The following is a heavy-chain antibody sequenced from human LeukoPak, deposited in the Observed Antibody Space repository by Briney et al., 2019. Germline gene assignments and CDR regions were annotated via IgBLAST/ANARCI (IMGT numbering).Heavy chain of an antibody. CDR1: GFTFSSYA. D-gene: IGHD6-19*01. V-gene: IGHV3-23*01. J-gene: IGHJ3*02. CDR3: AKGGSSGWYGAFDI. Sequence: PGGSLRLSCAASGFTFSSYAMNWVRQAPGKGLEWVSTISDSGGSTYYADSVKGRFTISRDNSKNTLYLQMNSLRAEDTAVYYCAKGGSSGWYGAFDIWGQGTMVTVSS. CDR2: ISDSGGST.